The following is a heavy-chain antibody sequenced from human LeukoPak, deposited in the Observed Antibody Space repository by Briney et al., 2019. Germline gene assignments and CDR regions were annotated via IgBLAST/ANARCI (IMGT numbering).Heavy chain of an antibody. CDR2: IYTSGST. V-gene: IGHV4-4*07. Sequence: PSETLSLTCTVSGGSISSYYWSWIRQPAGKGLEWIGRIYTSGSTNYNPSLKSRVTMSVDTSKNQFSLKPGSVTAADTAVCYCAREGGGKYYYDSSRNWFDPWGQGTLVTVSP. J-gene: IGHJ5*02. D-gene: IGHD3-22*01. CDR1: GGSISSYY. CDR3: AREGGGKYYYDSSRNWFDP.